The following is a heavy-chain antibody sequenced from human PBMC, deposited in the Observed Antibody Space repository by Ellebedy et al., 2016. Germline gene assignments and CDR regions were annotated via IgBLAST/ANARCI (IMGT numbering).Heavy chain of an antibody. CDR3: VGDRDDYYDAEGAFDI. CDR1: GGSVRSSSYY. Sequence: SETLSLXXTVSGGSVRSSSYYWGWVRQPPGKGLAWIGNIYYTGSTYYNPSLESRITIAVDTSKNQFSLKLNSVTAADTAVYYCVGDRDDYYDAEGAFDIWGQGTMVTVSS. D-gene: IGHD3-22*01. V-gene: IGHV4-39*07. J-gene: IGHJ3*02. CDR2: IYYTGST.